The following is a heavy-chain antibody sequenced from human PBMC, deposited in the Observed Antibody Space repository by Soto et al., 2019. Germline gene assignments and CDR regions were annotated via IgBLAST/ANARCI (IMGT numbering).Heavy chain of an antibody. CDR3: AKDLADYNFHLDF. D-gene: IGHD4-4*01. V-gene: IGHV3-33*06. CDR1: RFTFSSYG. CDR2: IWNDGSNK. Sequence: QVQLVESGGGVVQPGRSLRLSCAASRFTFSSYGMHWVRQAPGKGLEWVAIIWNDGSNKNYADSVKGRFTVSRDNSKNTLYLQMNSLRAEDTAVYYCAKDLADYNFHLDFWGQGTLVTVSS. J-gene: IGHJ4*02.